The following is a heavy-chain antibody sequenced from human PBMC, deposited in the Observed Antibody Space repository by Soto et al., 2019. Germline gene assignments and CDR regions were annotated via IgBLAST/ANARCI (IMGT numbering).Heavy chain of an antibody. Sequence: LRLSCAASGFTFSRYGMNWVRQAPGKGLEWVASISSSTSYVYYANSVQGRFTISRDNAKNLLYLKMYALRTEDTAVYYCARDPSEGRVGNWFDPWGQGTLVTVSS. CDR2: ISSSTSYV. D-gene: IGHD3-10*01. J-gene: IGHJ5*02. CDR1: GFTFSRYG. V-gene: IGHV3-21*06. CDR3: ARDPSEGRVGNWFDP.